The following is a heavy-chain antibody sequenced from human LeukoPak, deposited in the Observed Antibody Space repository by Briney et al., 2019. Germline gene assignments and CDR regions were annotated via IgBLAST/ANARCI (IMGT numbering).Heavy chain of an antibody. CDR1: GFTASNNY. CDR3: AASYYYDSSGYYSPGY. J-gene: IGHJ4*02. V-gene: IGHV3-53*05. D-gene: IGHD3-22*01. CDR2: ISSDGTT. Sequence: GWFLILSCAASGFTASNNYMTGFRQAPEVGLRWVFLISSDGTTYYADSVKGRFTVSRDNSKNTLYLQLSSLRAEDTAVYYCAASYYYDSSGYYSPGYWGQGTLVTVSS.